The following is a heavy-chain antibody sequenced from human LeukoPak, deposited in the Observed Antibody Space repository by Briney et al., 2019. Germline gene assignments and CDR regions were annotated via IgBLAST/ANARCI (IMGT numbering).Heavy chain of an antibody. D-gene: IGHD3-22*01. Sequence: PGGSLRLSCAASGFTFSSYSMNWVRQAPGKGLEWVSSISSSSSYIYYADSVKGRFTISRDNAKNSLYLQMNSLRAEDTAVYYCARESDSSGYYLPCYYYGMDVWGQGTTVTVSS. CDR3: ARESDSSGYYLPCYYYGMDV. CDR1: GFTFSSYS. J-gene: IGHJ6*02. V-gene: IGHV3-21*01. CDR2: ISSSSSYI.